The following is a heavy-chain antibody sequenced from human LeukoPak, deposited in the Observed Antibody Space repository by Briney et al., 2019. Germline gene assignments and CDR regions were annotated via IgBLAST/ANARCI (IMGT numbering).Heavy chain of an antibody. J-gene: IGHJ6*02. D-gene: IGHD3-10*01. Sequence: GRSLRLSCAASGFTFSSYGMHWVRQAPGKGLEWVAVIWYDGSNKYYADSVKGRFTISRDNSKNTLYLQMNSLRAEDTAVYYSARDRWDGSGSYYPLYYYYGMDVWGQGTTVTVSS. CDR1: GFTFSSYG. V-gene: IGHV3-33*01. CDR3: ARDRWDGSGSYYPLYYYYGMDV. CDR2: IWYDGSNK.